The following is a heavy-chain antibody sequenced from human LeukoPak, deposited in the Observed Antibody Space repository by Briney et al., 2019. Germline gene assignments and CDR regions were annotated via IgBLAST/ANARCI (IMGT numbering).Heavy chain of an antibody. CDR3: ARMSSHCSGGSCYAVFDY. J-gene: IGHJ4*02. V-gene: IGHV4-4*07. CDR1: GGSISSYY. D-gene: IGHD2-15*01. CDR2: IYTSGST. Sequence: SETLSLTCTVSGGSISSYYWSWIRQPAGKGLEWIGRIYTSGSTNYNPSLKSRVTMSVDTSKNQFSLKPSSVTAADTAVYYCARMSSHCSGGSCYAVFDYWGQGTLVTVSS.